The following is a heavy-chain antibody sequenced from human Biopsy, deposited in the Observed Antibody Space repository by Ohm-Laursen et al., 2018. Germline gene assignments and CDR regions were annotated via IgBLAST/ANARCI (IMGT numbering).Heavy chain of an antibody. Sequence: SLRLSCTASRFTFSTYGMHWVRQAPGTGLQWVAVMWSDGINKNYADSVKGRFTVSRDNSNNVLYLQMSSLRDEDPAVYYCARDDDTTGHYMILNHWGQGTLVTVSS. D-gene: IGHD3-9*01. CDR2: MWSDGINK. CDR1: RFTFSTYG. V-gene: IGHV3-33*08. J-gene: IGHJ5*02. CDR3: ARDDDTTGHYMILNH.